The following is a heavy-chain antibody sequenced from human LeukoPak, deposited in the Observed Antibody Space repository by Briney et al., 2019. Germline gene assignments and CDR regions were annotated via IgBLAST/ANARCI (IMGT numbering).Heavy chain of an antibody. J-gene: IGHJ4*02. D-gene: IGHD4/OR15-4a*01. V-gene: IGHV3-48*03. CDR3: ARRAGAYSHPYDY. CDR2: ISRSGSTI. Sequence: PGGSLRLSCAASGFTFSNYEMNWVRQAPGKGLQWVSYISRSGSTIYYADSVKGRFTISRDNAKNSLYLQMNSLRAEDTAVYYCARRAGAYSHPYDYWGQGTLVTVSS. CDR1: GFTFSNYE.